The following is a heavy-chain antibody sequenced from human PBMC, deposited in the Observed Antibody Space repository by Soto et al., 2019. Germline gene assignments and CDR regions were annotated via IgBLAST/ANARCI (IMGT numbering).Heavy chain of an antibody. CDR3: AKVPRKSYYYDSSGYYDY. CDR2: ISGSGGST. D-gene: IGHD3-22*01. J-gene: IGHJ4*02. Sequence: GGSLRLSCAASGFTFSSYAMSWVRQAPGKGLEWVSAISGSGGSTYYADSVKGRFTISRDNSKNTLYLQMNSLRAEDTAVYYCAKVPRKSYYYDSSGYYDYWGQGTLVTVSS. CDR1: GFTFSSYA. V-gene: IGHV3-23*01.